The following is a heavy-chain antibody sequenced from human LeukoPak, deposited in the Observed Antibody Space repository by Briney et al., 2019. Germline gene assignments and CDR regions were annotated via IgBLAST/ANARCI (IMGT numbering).Heavy chain of an antibody. V-gene: IGHV4-4*02. D-gene: IGHD3-10*01. J-gene: IGHJ4*02. CDR1: GGSISSSNW. CDR3: AREDGSGHIDY. Sequence: SETLSLTCAVSGGSISSSNWWSWVRLPPGEGLEWIGEIYHSGSTNYNPSLKSRVTISVDKSKNQFSLKLSSVTAADTAVYYCAREDGSGHIDYWGQGTLVTVSS. CDR2: IYHSGST.